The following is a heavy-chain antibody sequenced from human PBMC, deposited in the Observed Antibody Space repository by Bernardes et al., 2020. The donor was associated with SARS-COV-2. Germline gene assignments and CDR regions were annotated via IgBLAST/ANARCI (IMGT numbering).Heavy chain of an antibody. CDR3: ARGSGGIASRPFYNYYGADV. J-gene: IGHJ6*02. D-gene: IGHD6-6*01. CDR2: INHSGST. V-gene: IGHV4-34*01. CDR1: SGPFSGYY. Sequence: SETLSLTCGVYSGPFSGYYWSWIRQPPGQGLEWIGEINHSGSTNYNPSLKSRVNISVDTSAKQFSLKMTSVTAADTGIYYCARGSGGIASRPFYNYYGADVWGQGTTVTVSS.